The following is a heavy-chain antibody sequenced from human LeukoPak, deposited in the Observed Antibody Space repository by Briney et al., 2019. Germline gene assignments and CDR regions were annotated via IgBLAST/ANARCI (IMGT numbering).Heavy chain of an antibody. CDR1: GFTFSSYG. J-gene: IGHJ4*02. CDR3: AGSGSSWYYFDY. Sequence: PGRSLRLSCAASGFTFSSYGMHWVRQAPGKGLEWVAVISYDGSNKYYADSVKGRFTISRDNAKNSLYLQMNSLRAEDTAVYYCAGSGSSWYYFDYWGQGTLVTVSS. V-gene: IGHV3-30*03. D-gene: IGHD6-13*01. CDR2: ISYDGSNK.